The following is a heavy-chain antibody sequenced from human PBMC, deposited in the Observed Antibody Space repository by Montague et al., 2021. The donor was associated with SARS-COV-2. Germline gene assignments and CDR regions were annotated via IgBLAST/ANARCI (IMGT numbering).Heavy chain of an antibody. V-gene: IGHV3-48*03. Sequence: FLRLSCAASGFPFTHYEMNWVRQAPGKGLEWVSYISSSGSIIYYADSVKGRFTISRDVAKNSLYLQMSSLRAEDTAVYYCARDREYCSSASCYDIYYGMDVWGPGTTVTVSS. D-gene: IGHD2-2*01. J-gene: IGHJ6*02. CDR2: ISSSGSII. CDR1: GFPFTHYE. CDR3: ARDREYCSSASCYDIYYGMDV.